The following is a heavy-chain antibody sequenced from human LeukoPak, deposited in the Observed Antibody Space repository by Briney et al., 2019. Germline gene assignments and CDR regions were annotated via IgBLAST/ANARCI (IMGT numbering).Heavy chain of an antibody. D-gene: IGHD3-9*01. CDR2: IKQDGSEK. V-gene: IGHV3-7*01. J-gene: IGHJ3*02. Sequence: PGGSLRLSCAASGLTFSSYWMSWVRQAPGKGLEWVANIKQDGSEKYYVDSVKGRFTISRDNAKNSLYLQMNSLRAEDTAVYYCARVPYYDILTGYPLDAFDIWGQGTMVTVSS. CDR3: ARVPYYDILTGYPLDAFDI. CDR1: GLTFSSYW.